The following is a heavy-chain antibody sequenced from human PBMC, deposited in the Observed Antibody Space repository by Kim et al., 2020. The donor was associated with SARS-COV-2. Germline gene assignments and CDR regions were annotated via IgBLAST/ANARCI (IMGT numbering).Heavy chain of an antibody. CDR3: ARDSSIFGVVITPLSYHYGMDV. D-gene: IGHD3-3*01. J-gene: IGHJ6*01. CDR2: INPNSGGT. CDR1: GYTFTGYY. Sequence: ASVKVSCKASGYTFTGYYMHWVRQAPGQGLEWMGRINPNSGGTNYAQKFQGRVTMTRDTSISTAYMELSRLRSDDTAVYYCARDSSIFGVVITPLSYHYGMDV. V-gene: IGHV1-2*06.